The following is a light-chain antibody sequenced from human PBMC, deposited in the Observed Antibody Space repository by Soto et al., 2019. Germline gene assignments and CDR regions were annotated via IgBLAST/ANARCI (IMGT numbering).Light chain of an antibody. CDR2: EVS. J-gene: IGLJ1*01. V-gene: IGLV2-8*01. CDR1: SSDVGGYNY. Sequence: QSALTQPPSASGSPGQSVTISCTGTSSDVGGYNYVSWYQQHPGRAPKLMIYEVSKRPSGVPDRFSGSKSGNTASLTVSGLQTEDEADYYCSSYAGSNNQVFWPGTKLTV. CDR3: SSYAGSNNQV.